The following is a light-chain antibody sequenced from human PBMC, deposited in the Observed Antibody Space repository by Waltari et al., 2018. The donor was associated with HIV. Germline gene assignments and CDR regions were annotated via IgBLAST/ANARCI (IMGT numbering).Light chain of an antibody. CDR2: DVT. CDR3: ASHAGSKDV. CDR1: SSDIGAYNY. Sequence: QSALTQPPSASGSPGQSVTISCTGTSSDIGAYNYVAWYQQYPGKAPKLMFYDVTKRPSGVPDRFSGSKSGNTASLTVSGLQAEDEADYYCASHAGSKDVFGGGTKLTVL. V-gene: IGLV2-8*01. J-gene: IGLJ2*01.